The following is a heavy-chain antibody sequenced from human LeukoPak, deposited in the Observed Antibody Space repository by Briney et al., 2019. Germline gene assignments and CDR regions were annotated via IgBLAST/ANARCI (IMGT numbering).Heavy chain of an antibody. CDR3: AKDFGYNSGFFDY. J-gene: IGHJ4*02. Sequence: PGRSLRLSCAASGLTFSSYGIHWVRQAPRKGLEWVAIISYDGSYNYYADSVKGRFTISRDNSKNTLYLQMNTLRAEDTAVYFCAKDFGYNSGFFDYWGQGTLVTVSS. V-gene: IGHV3-30*18. D-gene: IGHD5-18*01. CDR2: ISYDGSYN. CDR1: GLTFSSYG.